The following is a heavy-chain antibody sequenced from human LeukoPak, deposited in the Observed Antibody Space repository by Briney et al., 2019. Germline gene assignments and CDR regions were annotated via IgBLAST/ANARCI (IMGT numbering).Heavy chain of an antibody. J-gene: IGHJ4*02. V-gene: IGHV3-7*01. D-gene: IGHD3-9*01. CDR2: IKQDGSEK. CDR3: ARDGFDAGIYFDY. Sequence: GGSLRLSCAASGFTFSSYWMSWVRQAPGKGLEWVANIKQDGSEKYYMDSAKGRFTISRDDAKNSLYLQMDSLRVEDTAVYYCARDGFDAGIYFDYWGQGALVTVSS. CDR1: GFTFSSYW.